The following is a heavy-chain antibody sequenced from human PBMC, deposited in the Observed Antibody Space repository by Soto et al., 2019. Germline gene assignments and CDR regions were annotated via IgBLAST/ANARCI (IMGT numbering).Heavy chain of an antibody. CDR1: GGTFSSYT. CDR3: ARHNYGDYFHNY. CDR2: IIPILGIA. J-gene: IGHJ4*02. D-gene: IGHD4-17*01. Sequence: QVQLVQSGAEVKKPGSSVKVSCKASGGTFSSYTISWVRQAPGQGVEWMGRIIPILGIANYAQKFQGRVTITADKSTSTANMELSSLRSEYTAVYYCARHNYGDYFHNYWGQGTLVTVSP. V-gene: IGHV1-69*02.